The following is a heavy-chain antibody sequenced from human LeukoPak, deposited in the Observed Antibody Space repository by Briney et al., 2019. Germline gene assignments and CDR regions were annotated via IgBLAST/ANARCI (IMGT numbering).Heavy chain of an antibody. J-gene: IGHJ3*02. CDR2: IYYSGST. D-gene: IGHD3-22*01. CDR1: GGSIRSYY. V-gene: IGHV4-39*07. Sequence: PSETLSLTCTVSGGSIRSYYWGWIRQPPGKGLEWIGSIYYSGSTYYNPSLKSRVTISVDTSKNQFSLKLSSVTAADTAVYYCARDPSWGDSSPDAFDIWGQGTMVTVSS. CDR3: ARDPSWGDSSPDAFDI.